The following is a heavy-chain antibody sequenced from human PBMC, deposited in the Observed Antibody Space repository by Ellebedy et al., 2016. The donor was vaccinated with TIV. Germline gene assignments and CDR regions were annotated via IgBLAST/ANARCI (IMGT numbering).Heavy chain of an antibody. CDR2: INKDGSEK. CDR3: AKVGRRYYESSGDP. J-gene: IGHJ5*02. Sequence: GESLKISCAGSGFTFSSYWMSWVRQAPGKGLEWVANINKDGSEKYYVDSVKGRFTISRDNAKKSLYLQMNSLRAEDTAVYYCAKVGRRYYESSGDPWGQGSLVTVSS. CDR1: GFTFSSYW. D-gene: IGHD3-22*01. V-gene: IGHV3-7*03.